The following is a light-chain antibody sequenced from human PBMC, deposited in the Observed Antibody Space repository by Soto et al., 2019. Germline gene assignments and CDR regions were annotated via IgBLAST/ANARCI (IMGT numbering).Light chain of an antibody. CDR3: KQRTNWPWVT. CDR1: QSVSSY. Sequence: EIVLTQSPGTLSLSPGERATLSCRASQSVSSYLAWYQQKPGQAPRLLIYDTSNRATGIPARLSGSGSGTDFPLTISSLAPEDFAIYYCKQRTNWPWVTFGGGTKVEIK. V-gene: IGKV3-11*01. J-gene: IGKJ4*01. CDR2: DTS.